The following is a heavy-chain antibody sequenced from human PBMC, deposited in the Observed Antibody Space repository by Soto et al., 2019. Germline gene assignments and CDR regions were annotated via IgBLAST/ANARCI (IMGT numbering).Heavy chain of an antibody. CDR2: LSHDGRNE. V-gene: IGHV3-30*03. J-gene: IGHJ4*02. CDR1: GFIFSDYG. D-gene: IGHD2-2*01. CDR3: AMVGGSGYCSSSSCYAADY. Sequence: QVQLVESGGGVVQPGRSLRLSCAVSGFIFSDYGMHWVRQAPGKGLEWVALLSHDGRNEYYVDSVKGRFTISRDNSKNTLYLHMASLRPEDTALYYCAMVGGSGYCSSSSCYAADYWGQGTLVTVSS.